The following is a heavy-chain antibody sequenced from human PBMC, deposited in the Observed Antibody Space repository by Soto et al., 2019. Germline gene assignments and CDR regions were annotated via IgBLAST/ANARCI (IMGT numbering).Heavy chain of an antibody. CDR2: ISGSGGST. Sequence: GGSLRLSCAASGFTFSSYAMSWVRQAPGKGLKWVSAISGSGGSTYYADSVKGRFTISRDNSKNTLYLQMNSLRAEDTAVYYCAKDPQELRYFDWSENDAFDIWGQGTMVTVSS. J-gene: IGHJ3*02. CDR3: AKDPQELRYFDWSENDAFDI. V-gene: IGHV3-23*01. CDR1: GFTFSSYA. D-gene: IGHD3-9*01.